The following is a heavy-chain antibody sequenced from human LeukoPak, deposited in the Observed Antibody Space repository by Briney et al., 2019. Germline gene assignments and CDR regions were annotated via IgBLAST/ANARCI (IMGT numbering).Heavy chain of an antibody. D-gene: IGHD2-2*01. CDR2: IYPGDSDT. Sequence: GESLKISCKGSGYSFTSYWIGWVRQMPGKGLEWMGIIYPGDSDTRYGPSLQGQVTISADKSISTAYLQWSSLKASDTAMYYCARARPGVVVVPAAALYFDYWGQGTLVTVSS. CDR1: GYSFTSYW. J-gene: IGHJ4*02. CDR3: ARARPGVVVVPAAALYFDY. V-gene: IGHV5-51*01.